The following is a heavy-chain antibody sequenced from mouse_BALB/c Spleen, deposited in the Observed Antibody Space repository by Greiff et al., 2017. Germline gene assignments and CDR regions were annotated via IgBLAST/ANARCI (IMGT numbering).Heavy chain of an antibody. Sequence: EVMLVESGGGLVKPGGSLKLSCAASGFTFSSYAMSWVRQSPEKRLEWVAEISSGGSYTYYPDTVTGRFTISRDNAKNTLYLEMSSLRSEDTAMYYCARDQGNGYDGPWFAYWGQGTLVTVSA. D-gene: IGHD2-2*01. CDR1: GFTFSSYA. J-gene: IGHJ3*01. V-gene: IGHV5-9-4*01. CDR2: ISSGGSYT. CDR3: ARDQGNGYDGPWFAY.